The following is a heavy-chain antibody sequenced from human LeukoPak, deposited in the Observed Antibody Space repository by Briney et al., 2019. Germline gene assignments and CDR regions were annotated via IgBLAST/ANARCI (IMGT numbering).Heavy chain of an antibody. D-gene: IGHD3-3*02. CDR1: GFTFSSYW. J-gene: IGHJ6*04. CDR2: INSDGSST. Sequence: GGSLRLSCAASGFTFSSYWMHWVRQAPGKGLVWVSRINSDGSSTSYADSVKGRFTISRDNAKNTLYLQMNSLRAEDMAVYYCARRFAAQLAFVDVWGKGTTVTISS. CDR3: ARRFAAQLAFVDV. V-gene: IGHV3-74*01.